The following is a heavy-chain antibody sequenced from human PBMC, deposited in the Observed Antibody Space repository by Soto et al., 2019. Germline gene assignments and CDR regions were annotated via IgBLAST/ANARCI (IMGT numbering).Heavy chain of an antibody. CDR3: ASTTKYYYYYGMDV. J-gene: IGHJ6*02. V-gene: IGHV1-8*01. Sequence: QVQLVQSGAEVKKPGASVKVSCKASGYTFTSYDINWVRQATGQGLEWTGWMNPNSGNTGYAQKFQGRVTMTRNTSISTAYMELSSLRSEDTAVYYCASTTKYYYYYGMDVWGQGTTVTVSS. D-gene: IGHD1-1*01. CDR1: GYTFTSYD. CDR2: MNPNSGNT.